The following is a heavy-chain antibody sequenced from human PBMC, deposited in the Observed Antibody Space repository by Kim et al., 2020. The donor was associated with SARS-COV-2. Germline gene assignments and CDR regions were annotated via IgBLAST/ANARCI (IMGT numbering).Heavy chain of an antibody. Sequence: SETLSLTCAVYGGSFSGYYWSWIRQPPGKGLEWIGEINHSGSTNYNPSLKSRVTISVDTSKNQFSLKLSSVTAADTAVYYCARDPAYGDYGEGNWFDPWGQGTLVTVSS. D-gene: IGHD4-17*01. J-gene: IGHJ5*02. CDR1: GGSFSGYY. V-gene: IGHV4-34*01. CDR3: ARDPAYGDYGEGNWFDP. CDR2: INHSGST.